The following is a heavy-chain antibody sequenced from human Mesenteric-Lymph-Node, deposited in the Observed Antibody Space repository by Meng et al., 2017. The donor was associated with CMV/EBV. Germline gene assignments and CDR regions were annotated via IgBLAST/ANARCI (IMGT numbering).Heavy chain of an antibody. J-gene: IGHJ4*02. CDR1: GSSITGGYY. CDR3: ARDPSSYES. V-gene: IGHV4-38-2*02. CDR2: VYHSGST. D-gene: IGHD3-3*01. Sequence: SETLSLTCTVSGSSITGGYYWGWIRQPPGKGLEWIGSVYHSGSTYYNASLKNRVTISVDTSNNQFSLKLSSVTAADTAVYYCARDPSSYESWGQGTLVTVSS.